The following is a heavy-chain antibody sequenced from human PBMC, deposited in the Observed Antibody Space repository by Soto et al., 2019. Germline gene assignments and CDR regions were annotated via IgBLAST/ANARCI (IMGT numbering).Heavy chain of an antibody. Sequence: QVQLQESGPGLVKPSETLSLTCSVSGGSVSSGSYYWTWIRQPPGKGLEWIGYIYHSGISSYNPSLKSRVTMSVDTSKNQFSLNLSSVTAADTAVYYCTTYYDGSGAAFDIWGQGTMVTVSS. V-gene: IGHV4-61*01. CDR1: GGSVSSGSYY. D-gene: IGHD3-22*01. J-gene: IGHJ3*02. CDR3: TTYYDGSGAAFDI. CDR2: IYHSGIS.